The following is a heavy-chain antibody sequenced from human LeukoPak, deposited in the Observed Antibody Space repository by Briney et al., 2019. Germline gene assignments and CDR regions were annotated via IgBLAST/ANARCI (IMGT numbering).Heavy chain of an antibody. CDR2: ISYDGSNK. Sequence: PGGSLRLSCAASGFTFSTYGMHWVRQAPGKGLEWVAVISYDGSNKYYTDSVKGRFTISRDNSRNTLYLQMNSLRAEDTAVYYCARDVGNFDYWGQGTLVTVYS. CDR1: GFTFSTYG. J-gene: IGHJ4*02. CDR3: ARDVGNFDY. V-gene: IGHV3-30*03.